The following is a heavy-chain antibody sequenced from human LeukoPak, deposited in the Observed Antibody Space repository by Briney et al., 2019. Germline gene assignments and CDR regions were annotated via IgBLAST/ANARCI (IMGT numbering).Heavy chain of an antibody. Sequence: GGSLRLSFAASGFTFSSYAMHWVRQAPGKGLEWVAVISYDGSNKYYADSVKGRFTISRDNSKNTLYLQMNSLRAEDTAVYYCARGYAPTFDPWGQGTLVTVSS. CDR3: ARGYAPTFDP. CDR1: GFTFSSYA. V-gene: IGHV3-30-3*01. CDR2: ISYDGSNK. D-gene: IGHD5-12*01. J-gene: IGHJ5*02.